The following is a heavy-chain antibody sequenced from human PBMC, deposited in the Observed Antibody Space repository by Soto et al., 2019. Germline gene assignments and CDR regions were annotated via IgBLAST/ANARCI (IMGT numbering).Heavy chain of an antibody. CDR3: AKTSVVPDTFDYFDY. CDR1: GFTFSNYA. V-gene: IGHV3-23*01. CDR2: ISGSGPNT. J-gene: IGHJ4*02. Sequence: EVQLLESGGGLGQPGGSLRLSCAASGFTFSNYATSWVRQAPGKGLEWVSAISGSGPNTYYADSVKGRFTISRDNSKNTLYLQMNSLRAEDTALYYCAKTSVVPDTFDYFDYWGQGTLVTVSS. D-gene: IGHD2-15*01.